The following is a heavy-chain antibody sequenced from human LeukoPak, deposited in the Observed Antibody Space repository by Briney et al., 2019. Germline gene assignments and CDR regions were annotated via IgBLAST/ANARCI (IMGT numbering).Heavy chain of an antibody. CDR3: ARVQRGYSGRTTPRSNWFDP. V-gene: IGHV4-38-2*02. CDR2: IYHSGST. J-gene: IGHJ5*02. D-gene: IGHD5-12*01. Sequence: SETLSLTCTVSGYSISSGYYWGWIRQPPGKGLEWIGTIYHSGSTYYNPSLKSRVTISVDTSKNQFSLKLSSVTAADTAVYYCARVQRGYSGRTTPRSNWFDPWGQGTLVTVSS. CDR1: GYSISSGYY.